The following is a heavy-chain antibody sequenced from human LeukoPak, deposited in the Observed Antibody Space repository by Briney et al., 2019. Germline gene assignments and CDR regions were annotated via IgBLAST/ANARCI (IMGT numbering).Heavy chain of an antibody. V-gene: IGHV4-59*01. CDR1: GGSISSYY. J-gene: IGHJ4*02. CDR3: AKDPQAVYGDYGWPFDY. CDR2: IYYSGYT. Sequence: PSETLSLTSTVSGGSISSYYWSWIRQPPGKGLKWIGNIYYSGYTTYSPSLRSRVTISVDTSKNQFSLKLSSVTAADTAVYYCAKDPQAVYGDYGWPFDYWGQGTLVTVSS. D-gene: IGHD4-17*01.